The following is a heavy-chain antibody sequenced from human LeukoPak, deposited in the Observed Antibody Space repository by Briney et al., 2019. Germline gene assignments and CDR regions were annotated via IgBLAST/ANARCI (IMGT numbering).Heavy chain of an antibody. V-gene: IGHV1-46*01. Sequence: ASVKVSCKASGYSHTSDWMHWVRQAPGQGLEWMGIINPSGGSTSYAQKFQGRVTMTRDTSTSTVYMELSSLRSEDTAVYYCAREAPHYYDSSGTGRLDYWGQGTLVTVSS. J-gene: IGHJ4*02. CDR3: AREAPHYYDSSGTGRLDY. CDR2: INPSGGST. D-gene: IGHD3-22*01. CDR1: GYSHTSDW.